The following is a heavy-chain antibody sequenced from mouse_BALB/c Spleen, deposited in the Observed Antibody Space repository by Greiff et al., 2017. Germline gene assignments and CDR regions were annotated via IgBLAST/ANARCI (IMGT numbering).Heavy chain of an antibody. CDR2: IWSDGST. J-gene: IGHJ3*01. V-gene: IGHV2-6-2*01. CDR1: GFSLTSYG. Sequence: VMLVESGPDLVAPSQSLSITCTVSGFSLTSYGVYWVRQPPGKGLEWLVVIWSDGSTTYNSALKSRLSISKDNSKSQVFLKMNSLQTDDTAMYYCARHRGYGSSFPFAYWGQGTLVTVSA. D-gene: IGHD1-1*01. CDR3: ARHRGYGSSFPFAY.